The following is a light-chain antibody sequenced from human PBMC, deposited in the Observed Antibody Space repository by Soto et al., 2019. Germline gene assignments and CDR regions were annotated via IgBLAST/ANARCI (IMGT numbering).Light chain of an antibody. CDR3: HQYNNWPPWT. Sequence: EIVLTQSPGTLSLSPGERATLSCRASQSVSYYLAWYQQKPGQAPRLLIYGASTRATGIPARFSGSGSGTEFTLTISSLQSEDFAVYYCHQYNNWPPWTFGQGTKVDI. J-gene: IGKJ1*01. V-gene: IGKV3-15*01. CDR1: QSVSYY. CDR2: GAS.